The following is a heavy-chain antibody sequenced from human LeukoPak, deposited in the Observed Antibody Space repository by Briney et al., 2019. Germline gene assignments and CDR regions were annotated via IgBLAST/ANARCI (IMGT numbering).Heavy chain of an antibody. J-gene: IGHJ6*02. Sequence: SETLSLTCTVSGGSISSSYWSWIRQPPGKGLEWIGYIYYSGSTNYNPSLKSRVTISVDTSKNQFSLKLSSVTAADTAVYYCASAISSYCSGGSCYSTYYYGMDVWGQGTTVTVSS. CDR2: IYYSGST. CDR3: ASAISSYCSGGSCYSTYYYGMDV. V-gene: IGHV4-59*08. D-gene: IGHD2-15*01. CDR1: GGSISSSY.